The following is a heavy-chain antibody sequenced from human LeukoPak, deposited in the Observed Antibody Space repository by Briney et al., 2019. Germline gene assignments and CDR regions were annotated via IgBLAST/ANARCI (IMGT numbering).Heavy chain of an antibody. CDR3: ANSQYSSGWYEN. V-gene: IGHV3-23*01. CDR1: GFSFSSYA. CDR2: ISGRGGGT. Sequence: GGSLRLSCAASGFSFSSYAMSWVRQAPGKGLEWVSAISGRGGGTYYADSVKGRFIISRDNSKNTLYLQMNSLRAEDTAIYYCANSQYSSGWYENWGQGTLVTVSS. J-gene: IGHJ4*02. D-gene: IGHD6-19*01.